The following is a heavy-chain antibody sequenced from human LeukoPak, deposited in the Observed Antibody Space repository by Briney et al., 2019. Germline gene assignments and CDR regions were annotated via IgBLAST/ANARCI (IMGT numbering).Heavy chain of an antibody. V-gene: IGHV3-30*12. Sequence: PGGSLRLSCAASGFTFSSCGMHWVRQAPGKGLEWVAFIQYDGTNKYYADSVKGRFTISRDNAKNSLYLQMNSLRAEDTAVYYCARMWSYYFDYWGQGTLVTVSS. D-gene: IGHD1-26*01. CDR2: IQYDGTNK. CDR1: GFTFSSCG. J-gene: IGHJ4*02. CDR3: ARMWSYYFDY.